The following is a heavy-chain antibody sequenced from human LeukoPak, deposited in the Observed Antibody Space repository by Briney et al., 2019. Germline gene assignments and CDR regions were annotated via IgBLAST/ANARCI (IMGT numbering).Heavy chain of an antibody. Sequence: GESLKISCKGSGYRFTSYWIGWVRQMPGKGLEWMGIIYPGDFDTRYSPSFEGQVTISADKSVSTAYLQWSSLKASDSAMYYCARLRGAWYNAFDIWGQGTMVTVSS. J-gene: IGHJ3*02. CDR3: ARLRGAWYNAFDI. CDR2: IYPGDFDT. V-gene: IGHV5-51*01. CDR1: GYRFTSYW. D-gene: IGHD6-13*01.